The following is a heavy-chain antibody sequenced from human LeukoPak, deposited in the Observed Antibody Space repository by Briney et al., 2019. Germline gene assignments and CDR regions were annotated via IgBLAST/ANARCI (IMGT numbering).Heavy chain of an antibody. Sequence: SETLSLTCAVSGGSISTYYWSWIRQPPGKGLEWIGYIYYSGSTNYKPSLKSRVSISVDTAKNQFPLKLSSVTAADTAVYYCARDARGYYGSGSYSYYFDYWGQGTLVTVSS. CDR3: ARDARGYYGSGSYSYYFDY. CDR2: IYYSGST. CDR1: GGSISTYY. D-gene: IGHD3-10*01. V-gene: IGHV4-59*12. J-gene: IGHJ4*02.